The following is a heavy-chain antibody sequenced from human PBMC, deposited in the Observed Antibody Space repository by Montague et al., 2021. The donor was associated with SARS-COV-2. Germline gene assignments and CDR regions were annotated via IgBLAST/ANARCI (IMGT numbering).Heavy chain of an antibody. Sequence: SETLSLTCTVSGGSINNSYWSWIRQPPGKGLEWIGYIYYRGSTNYNPSLETRVTISVDPSRNQFSLKMRSVTAADTAVYYCAREDRWNWFDPWGQGTLVIVSS. CDR3: AREDRWNWFDP. J-gene: IGHJ5*02. D-gene: IGHD5-24*01. V-gene: IGHV4-59*01. CDR1: GGSINNSY. CDR2: IYYRGST.